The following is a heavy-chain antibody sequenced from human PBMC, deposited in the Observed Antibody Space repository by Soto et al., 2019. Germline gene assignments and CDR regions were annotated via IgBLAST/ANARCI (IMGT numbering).Heavy chain of an antibody. Sequence: QLQLQESGPGLVKPSETLSLTCTVSGVSISSSSYYWVWIRQPPGKGLEWIGSFYYSGSTYYNPSLKSRVTIAVDTSEKQFSLKLDSVTAADTAVYYCARQVVDGTVAGSGSFDYWGQGTLVTVSS. CDR3: ARQVVDGTVAGSGSFDY. CDR1: GVSISSSSYY. D-gene: IGHD6-19*01. CDR2: FYYSGST. V-gene: IGHV4-39*01. J-gene: IGHJ4*02.